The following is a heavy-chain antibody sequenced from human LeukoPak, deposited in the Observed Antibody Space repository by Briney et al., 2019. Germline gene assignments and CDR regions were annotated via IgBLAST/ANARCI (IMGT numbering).Heavy chain of an antibody. V-gene: IGHV3-23*01. J-gene: IGHJ4*02. Sequence: GGSLRLSCVASGFTFSNLAMGWVRQAPGKGLEWVSVISDSGGTTYYADSVKGRFTISRDNSRNTLYLRMNSLRVEDTAIYYCAKDARRSSGWYFFDHWGQGTLVTVSS. CDR2: ISDSGGTT. D-gene: IGHD6-19*01. CDR1: GFTFSNLA. CDR3: AKDARRSSGWYFFDH.